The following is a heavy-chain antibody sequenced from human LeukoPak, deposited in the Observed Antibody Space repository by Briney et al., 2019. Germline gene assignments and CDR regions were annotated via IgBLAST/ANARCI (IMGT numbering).Heavy chain of an antibody. Sequence: SETLSLTCNVSGGSMNSYHWNWIRQAPGKGLEWIGYIYYGGSTNYNPSLKSRVTISVDTSDNQFSLKLTSVTAADTAVYYCARGWSGVPYWFDPWGQGTLVTASS. CDR1: GGSMNSYH. D-gene: IGHD3-3*01. CDR2: IYYGGST. V-gene: IGHV4-59*01. J-gene: IGHJ5*02. CDR3: ARGWSGVPYWFDP.